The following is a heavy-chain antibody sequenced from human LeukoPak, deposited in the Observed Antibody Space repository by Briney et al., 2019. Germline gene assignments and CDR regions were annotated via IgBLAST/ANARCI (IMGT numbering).Heavy chain of an antibody. D-gene: IGHD3-22*01. J-gene: IGHJ4*02. CDR3: ARSYYYDSSGYYFIFFTPYFDY. V-gene: IGHV1-18*01. Sequence: ASVKVSCKASGYTFTSYGISWVRQAPGQGLEWMGWISAYNGNTNYAQKLQGRVTMTTDTSTSTAYMELRSLRSDDTAVYYCARSYYYDSSGYYFIFFTPYFDYWGQGTLVTVSS. CDR1: GYTFTSYG. CDR2: ISAYNGNT.